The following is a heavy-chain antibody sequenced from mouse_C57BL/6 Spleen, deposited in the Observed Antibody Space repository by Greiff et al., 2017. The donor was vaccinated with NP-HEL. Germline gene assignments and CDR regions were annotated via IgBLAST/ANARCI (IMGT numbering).Heavy chain of an antibody. J-gene: IGHJ3*01. CDR3: ARGGLGLAWFAY. D-gene: IGHD4-1*01. CDR1: GFTFSSYA. Sequence: EVKVVESGGGLVKPGGSLKLSCAASGFTFSSYAMSWVRQTPEKRLEWVATISDGGSYTYYPDNVKGRFTISRDNAKNNLYLQMSHLKSEDTAMYYCARGGLGLAWFAYWGQGTLVTVSA. CDR2: ISDGGSYT. V-gene: IGHV5-4*03.